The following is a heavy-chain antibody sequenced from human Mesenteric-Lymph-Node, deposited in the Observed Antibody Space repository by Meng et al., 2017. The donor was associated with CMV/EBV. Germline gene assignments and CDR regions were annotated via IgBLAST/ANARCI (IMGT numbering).Heavy chain of an antibody. J-gene: IGHJ5*02. CDR1: GGSISSYY. CDR3: AGESQQLVAWWFDP. CDR2: IYYSGST. V-gene: IGHV4-59*12. Sequence: SETLSLTCTVSGGSISSYYWSWIRQPPGKGLEWIGYIYYSGSTNYNPSLKSRVTISVDTSKNQFSLKLSSVTAADTAVYYCAGESQQLVAWWFDPWGQGTLVTVSS. D-gene: IGHD6-13*01.